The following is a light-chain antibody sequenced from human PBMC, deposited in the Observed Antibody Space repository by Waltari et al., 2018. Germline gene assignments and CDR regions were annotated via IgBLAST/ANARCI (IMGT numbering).Light chain of an antibody. V-gene: IGLV1-51*02. CDR3: GTWDSSLSAV. J-gene: IGLJ3*02. CDR1: SSNIGNNY. Sequence: QSVLTQPPSVSAAPGQKVTISCSGSSSNIGNNYVSWYQQRPGTAPKLLIYEKKKRPSGIPDRFAGSNPGTSATLGITGLQTGDEADYYCGTWDSSLSAVFGGGTKLTVL. CDR2: EKK.